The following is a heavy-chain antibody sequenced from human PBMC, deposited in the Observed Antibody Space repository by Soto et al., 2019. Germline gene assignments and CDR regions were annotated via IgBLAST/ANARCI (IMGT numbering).Heavy chain of an antibody. Sequence: QVQLVQSGAEVKEPGSSVKVSCQSSGGTFSTYAFTWVRQAPGPRLEWMGGIIPIFGAANYAQKFLGRVYSSADESTTTAFMELSSLRSEDTAVYYCARGGERIDFEDWGQGTRVTVSS. CDR2: IIPIFGAA. CDR1: GGTFSTYA. J-gene: IGHJ4*02. V-gene: IGHV1-69*01. CDR3: ARGGERIDFED. D-gene: IGHD4-17*01.